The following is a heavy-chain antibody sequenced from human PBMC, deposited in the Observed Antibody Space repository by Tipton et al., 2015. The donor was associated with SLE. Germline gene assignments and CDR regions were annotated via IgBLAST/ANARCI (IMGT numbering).Heavy chain of an antibody. Sequence: SLRLSCVVSGFTFSRYWMSWVRQAPGKGLEWVANINQDGSEKYHVDSVKGRFTISRDNAKNSLYLQMNSLRAEDTALYYCAKDMDYDAEYFQHWGQGTLVTVSS. V-gene: IGHV3-7*03. J-gene: IGHJ1*01. CDR3: AKDMDYDAEYFQH. CDR2: INQDGSEK. D-gene: IGHD3-3*01. CDR1: GFTFSRYW.